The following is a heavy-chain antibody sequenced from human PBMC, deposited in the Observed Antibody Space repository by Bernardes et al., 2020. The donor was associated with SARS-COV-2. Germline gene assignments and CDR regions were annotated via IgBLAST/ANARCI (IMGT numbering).Heavy chain of an antibody. V-gene: IGHV3-48*01. CDR1: GFTFSSYS. CDR3: ARDTDYDFWSGYRKTLDY. Sequence: GSLRLSCAASGFTFSSYSMNWVRQAPGKGLEWVSYISSYSSTIYYADSVKGRFTISRDNAKNSLYLQMNSLRAEDTAVYYCARDTDYDFWSGYRKTLDYWGQGTLVTVSS. J-gene: IGHJ4*02. D-gene: IGHD3-3*01. CDR2: ISSYSSTI.